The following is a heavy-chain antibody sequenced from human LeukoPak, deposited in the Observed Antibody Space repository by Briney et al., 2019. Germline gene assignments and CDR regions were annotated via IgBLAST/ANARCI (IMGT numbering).Heavy chain of an antibody. D-gene: IGHD6-13*01. CDR1: GGSFSGYY. V-gene: IGHV4-34*01. CDR3: ARRSRTAGLFDAFDI. CDR2: INHSGST. Sequence: SETLSLTCAVYGGSFSGYYWSWIRQPPGKGLEWIGEINHSGSTNYNPSLKSRVTISVDTSKNQFSLKLSSVTAADTAVYYCARRSRTAGLFDAFDIWGQGTMVTVSS. J-gene: IGHJ3*02.